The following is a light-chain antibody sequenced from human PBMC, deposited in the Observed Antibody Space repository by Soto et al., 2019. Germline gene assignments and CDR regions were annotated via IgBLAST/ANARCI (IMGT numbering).Light chain of an antibody. CDR1: QSVSSSSY. J-gene: IGKJ2*01. CDR3: RQYGSSPSYT. V-gene: IGKV3-20*01. Sequence: EIVLTQSPGTLSLSPGERATLSCRASQSVSSSSYLAWYQQKPGQAPRLLIYGASSRATGIPDRFSGSGSATDFTLTISRLEPEDFAGYYCRQYGSSPSYTFGQGTKPEIK. CDR2: GAS.